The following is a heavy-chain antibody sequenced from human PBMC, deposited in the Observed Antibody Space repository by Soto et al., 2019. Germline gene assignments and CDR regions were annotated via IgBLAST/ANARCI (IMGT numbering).Heavy chain of an antibody. V-gene: IGHV1-69*13. Sequence: ASVKVSCKASGGTFSSYAISWVRQAPGQGREWMGGSVPIFGTANYAQKFQGRVTITADESTSTAYMELSSLRSEDTAVYYCARDRINYYGSGSYYNGDNYYYYYGMDVWGQGTTVTVSS. CDR2: SVPIFGTA. CDR1: GGTFSSYA. J-gene: IGHJ6*02. D-gene: IGHD3-10*01. CDR3: ARDRINYYGSGSYYNGDNYYYYYGMDV.